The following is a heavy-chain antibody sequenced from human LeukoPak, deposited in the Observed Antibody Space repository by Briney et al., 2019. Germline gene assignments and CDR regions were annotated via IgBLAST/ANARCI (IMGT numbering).Heavy chain of an antibody. Sequence: MPSETLSLTCTVSGGSVSSGSYYWSWIRQPPGKGLEWIGFIHNSGSTKYNPSLMSRVTISVDTSKNQFSLKLSSVTAAETAVYYCARGGASSIPFDPWGQGTLVTVSS. CDR1: GGSVSSGSYY. D-gene: IGHD2-2*01. CDR3: ARGGASSIPFDP. CDR2: IHNSGST. J-gene: IGHJ5*02. V-gene: IGHV4-61*01.